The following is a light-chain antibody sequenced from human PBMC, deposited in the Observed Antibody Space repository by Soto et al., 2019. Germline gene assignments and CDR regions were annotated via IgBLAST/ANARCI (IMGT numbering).Light chain of an antibody. Sequence: DIQMTQFPSTLSASVGDRVSITCRASQSISNVLAWYQQKPGKAPQLLIYQASTLESGVPSRFSGSGSGTGLSLTISSLWSDDIATYYCQHHNNPLTFGQGTKVEI. CDR3: QHHNNPLT. CDR2: QAS. CDR1: QSISNV. V-gene: IGKV1-5*03. J-gene: IGKJ1*01.